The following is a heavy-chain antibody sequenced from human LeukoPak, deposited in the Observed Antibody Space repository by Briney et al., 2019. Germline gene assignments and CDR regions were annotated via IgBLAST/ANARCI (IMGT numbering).Heavy chain of an antibody. D-gene: IGHD6-19*01. CDR1: GFTFGDYA. Sequence: PGGSLRLSCTASGFTFGDYAMSWSRQAPGKGLEWVVFIISKAYGGTTEYDEYVKGRFTISRDDSKSIAYLQMNSLKTEETAVYYCTRDRSSGWPSYYFDYWGQGTLVTVSS. J-gene: IGHJ4*02. CDR2: IISKAYGGTT. V-gene: IGHV3-49*03. CDR3: TRDRSSGWPSYYFDY.